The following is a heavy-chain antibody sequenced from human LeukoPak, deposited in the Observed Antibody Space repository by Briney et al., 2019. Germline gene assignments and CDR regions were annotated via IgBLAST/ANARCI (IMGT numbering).Heavy chain of an antibody. J-gene: IGHJ5*02. CDR3: ARVSESCSSTSCYLNWFDP. CDR1: GGSFSGYY. CDR2: INQSGSI. D-gene: IGHD2-2*01. Sequence: PSETLSLTCTVYGGSFSGYYWSWIRQPPGKGLEWIGEINQSGSINYNPSLKGRVTISLDTSKNQFSLKVTSVTAADTAVYYCARVSESCSSTSCYLNWFDPWGQGTLVTVSS. V-gene: IGHV4-34*01.